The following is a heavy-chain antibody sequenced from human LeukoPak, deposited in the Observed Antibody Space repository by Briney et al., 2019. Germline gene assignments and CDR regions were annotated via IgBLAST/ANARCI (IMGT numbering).Heavy chain of an antibody. J-gene: IGHJ3*02. Sequence: GGPLRLSCSASTFTFSSLAMHWVRQARGKGLECVSSISSNGGSTTNAESVKGRFTVSRDNSRNTLYLQMTSLRADDTAAYYCACSGTYRAFEIWGQGTMVTVSS. CDR1: TFTFSSLA. V-gene: IGHV3-64D*06. CDR2: ISSNGGST. CDR3: ACSGTYRAFEI. D-gene: IGHD3-10*02.